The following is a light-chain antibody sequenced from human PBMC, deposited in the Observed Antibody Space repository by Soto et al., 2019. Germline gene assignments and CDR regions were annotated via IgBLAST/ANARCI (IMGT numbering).Light chain of an antibody. Sequence: DIQMTQSPSTLSASVGDRVTITCRASQSISSWLAWYQQKPGKAPKLLIYKASSLESGVPSRFSCSGSGTEFTLTSSSLQPDDFATYYCQQYNSYWTFGQGTKVEIK. CDR2: KAS. CDR3: QQYNSYWT. V-gene: IGKV1-5*03. J-gene: IGKJ1*01. CDR1: QSISSW.